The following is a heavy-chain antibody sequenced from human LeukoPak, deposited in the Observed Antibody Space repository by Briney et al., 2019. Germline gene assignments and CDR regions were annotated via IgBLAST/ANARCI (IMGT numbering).Heavy chain of an antibody. CDR3: AKDDYGDDIFDY. CDR2: ISGSGGST. J-gene: IGHJ4*02. Sequence: GGSLRLSCAASGFTFSSYAMSWVRHAPGKGLEWVSAISGSGGSTYYADSVKGRFTISRDNSKNTLYLQMNSLRAEDTAVYYCAKDDYGDDIFDYWGQGTLVTVSS. D-gene: IGHD4-17*01. CDR1: GFTFSSYA. V-gene: IGHV3-23*01.